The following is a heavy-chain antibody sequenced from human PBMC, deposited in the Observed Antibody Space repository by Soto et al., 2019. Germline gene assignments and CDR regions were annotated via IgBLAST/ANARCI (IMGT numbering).Heavy chain of an antibody. Sequence: ASVKVSCKASGYTFTSYYMHWVRQAPGQGLEWMGIINVSGGSAIYAQKYQGRVTMTRDTSTSTVYMELSSLRSEDTDLYYCATVDSSGYYYYYGMDVWGQGTTVTV. CDR1: GYTFTSYY. D-gene: IGHD3-22*01. J-gene: IGHJ6*02. CDR3: ATVDSSGYYYYYGMDV. CDR2: INVSGGSA. V-gene: IGHV1-46*01.